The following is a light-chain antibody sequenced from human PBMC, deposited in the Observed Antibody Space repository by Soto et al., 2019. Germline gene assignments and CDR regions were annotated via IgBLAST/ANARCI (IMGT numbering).Light chain of an antibody. V-gene: IGKV3-11*01. J-gene: IGKJ1*01. CDR3: QQRSNWPA. CDR1: QGIRNY. CDR2: DAS. Sequence: EVFLTQSPATLSLSPEERATLSCRASQGIRNYLAWYQQTPGQAPRLLIYDASNRATGIPARFSGSGSGTDFTLTISSLEPEDFAVYYCQQRSNWPAFGQGTKV.